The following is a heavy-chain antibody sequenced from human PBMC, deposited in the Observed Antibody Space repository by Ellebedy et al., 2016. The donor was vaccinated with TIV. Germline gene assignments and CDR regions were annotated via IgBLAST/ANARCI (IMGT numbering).Heavy chain of an antibody. CDR1: EFTFSTYW. Sequence: GESLKISCAASEFTFSTYWMNWVRQAPGKGLEWVATIKKDGSEKYYVDSVKGRFTITRDNAENSLYLQMKSLRAEDTAVYYCATERGAYSGSGQAFDYWGQGTLVTVSS. D-gene: IGHD3-10*01. CDR2: IKKDGSEK. V-gene: IGHV3-7*01. J-gene: IGHJ4*02. CDR3: ATERGAYSGSGQAFDY.